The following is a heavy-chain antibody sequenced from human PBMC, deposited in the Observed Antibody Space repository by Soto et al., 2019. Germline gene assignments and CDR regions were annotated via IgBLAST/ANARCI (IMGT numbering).Heavy chain of an antibody. J-gene: IGHJ3*02. CDR3: ASNIWTDGADRDGTLNI. CDR2: LSSSGAT. V-gene: IGHV4-4*09. D-gene: IGHD1-1*01. Sequence: QMQLEESGPGLVKPSETLSLTCSVSGGSVSDYDWHWIRQAPGKGLEWIGKLSSSGATSDSPPLKSRVTILLDVSKRHLSLKMTSVTAADAAIYYCASNIWTDGADRDGTLNIWGQGTQVTVSS. CDR1: GGSVSDYD.